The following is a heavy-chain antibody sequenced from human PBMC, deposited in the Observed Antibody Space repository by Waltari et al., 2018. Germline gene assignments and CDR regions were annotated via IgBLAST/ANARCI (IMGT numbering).Heavy chain of an antibody. CDR3: AREKRGATGNAFDI. CDR2: ISYDGSNK. V-gene: IGHV3-30-3*01. J-gene: IGHJ3*02. D-gene: IGHD1-26*01. Sequence: QVQLVESGGGVVQPGRPLRLSCAASGFTFSSYAMHWVRQAPGKGLEWVAGISYDGSNKYYADSVKGRFTISRDNSKNTLYLQMNSLRAEDTAVYYCAREKRGATGNAFDIWGQGTMVTVSS. CDR1: GFTFSSYA.